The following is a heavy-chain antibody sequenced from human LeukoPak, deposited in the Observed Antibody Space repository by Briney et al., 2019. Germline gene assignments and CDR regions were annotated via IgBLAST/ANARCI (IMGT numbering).Heavy chain of an antibody. CDR2: IYTSGST. CDR3: ATLIGYCSSTSCDEIDY. D-gene: IGHD2-2*01. CDR1: GGSISSYY. J-gene: IGHJ4*02. Sequence: SETLSLTCTVSGGSISSYYWSWIRQPAGKGLEWIGRIYTSGSTNYNPSLKSRVTMSVDTSKNQFSLKLSSVNAADTAVYYCATLIGYCSSTSCDEIDYWGQGTLVTVSS. V-gene: IGHV4-4*07.